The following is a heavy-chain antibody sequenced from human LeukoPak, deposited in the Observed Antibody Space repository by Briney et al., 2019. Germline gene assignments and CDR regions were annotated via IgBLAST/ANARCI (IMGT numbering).Heavy chain of an antibody. Sequence: GGSLRLSCAASGFTVSSHYMTWVRQAPGEGLEWVSVIYTGGSTYYTDSVKGRFTISRGNTKNTLYLQMNSLRAEDTAVYYCAKDPDYYGAGSYVDYWGQGTLVTVSS. V-gene: IGHV3-53*05. CDR3: AKDPDYYGAGSYVDY. CDR1: GFTVSSHY. CDR2: IYTGGST. D-gene: IGHD3-10*01. J-gene: IGHJ4*02.